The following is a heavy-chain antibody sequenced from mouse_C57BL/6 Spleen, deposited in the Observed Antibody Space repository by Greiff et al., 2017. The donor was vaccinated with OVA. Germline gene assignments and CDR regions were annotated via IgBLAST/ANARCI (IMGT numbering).Heavy chain of an antibody. CDR2: INPSNGGT. V-gene: IGHV1-53*01. CDR3: ARAKNYGSSLYAMDY. CDR1: GYTFTSYW. Sequence: QVQLQQSGTELVKPGASVKLSCKASGYTFTSYWMHWVKQRPGQGLEWIGNINPSNGGTNYNEKFKSKATLTVDKSSSTAYMQLSSLTSEDSAVYYCARAKNYGSSLYAMDYWGQGTSVTVSS. J-gene: IGHJ4*01. D-gene: IGHD1-1*01.